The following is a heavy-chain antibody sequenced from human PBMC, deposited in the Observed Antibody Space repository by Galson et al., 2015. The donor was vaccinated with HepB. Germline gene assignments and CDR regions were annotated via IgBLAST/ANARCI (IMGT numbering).Heavy chain of an antibody. CDR1: GFTGSSYS. Sequence: SLRLCCAASGFTGSSYSRNWVRQAAGKGREWVSSISSGRSCIDYADSVKVRFTISRDNAKNSLYLQMHSLRAEDTAGYYCARDQLRGNGGPRGDWGQGTLVPVSS. V-gene: IGHV3-21*01. CDR3: ARDQLRGNGGPRGD. D-gene: IGHD4-23*01. CDR2: ISSGRSCI. J-gene: IGHJ4*02.